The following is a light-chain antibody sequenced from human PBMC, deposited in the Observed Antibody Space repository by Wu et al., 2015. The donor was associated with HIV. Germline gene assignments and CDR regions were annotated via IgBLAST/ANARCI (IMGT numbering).Light chain of an antibody. CDR3: HQFNGWPWT. CDR1: QSIGSN. J-gene: IGKJ1*01. V-gene: IGKV3-15*01. CDR2: VAS. Sequence: EIVMTQSPATLSVSPGERATLSCRASQSIGSNLAWYQQRPGQAPRLLINVASTRATGIPVRFSGSGSGTEFTLTISSLQSEDFAVYYCHQFNGWPWTFGQGTRVDIK.